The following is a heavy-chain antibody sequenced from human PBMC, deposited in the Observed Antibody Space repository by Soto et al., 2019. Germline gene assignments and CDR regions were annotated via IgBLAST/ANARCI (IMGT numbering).Heavy chain of an antibody. V-gene: IGHV2-5*02. CDR1: GFSLNTGGLG. J-gene: IGHJ6*02. Sequence: QITLKESGPPLVKPTQTLTLTCSVSGFSLNTGGLGVGWIRQPPGKALEWLALIYWDDDKRYSPSLRNRLSIRKDTAYNLVVFPMTHMEPVYTATYYCIHSRCGGDCLRSYSSHYYYGLDVWGQGTTVTVSS. D-gene: IGHD2-21*02. CDR3: IHSRCGGDCLRSYSSHYYYGLDV. CDR2: IYWDDDK.